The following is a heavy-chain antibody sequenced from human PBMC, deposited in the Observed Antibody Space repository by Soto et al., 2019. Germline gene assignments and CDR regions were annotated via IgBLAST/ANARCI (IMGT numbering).Heavy chain of an antibody. Sequence: GGSLRLCCAASGFTFSKYAMHWVRQARGTGLEWVAVISNDGSNPYYADSVKGRFTISRDNSKNTLYLQMNSLREEDTAVYYCARTGYDRSGYFVEYYFDYWGQGTLVTVSS. V-gene: IGHV3-30-3*01. J-gene: IGHJ4*02. D-gene: IGHD3-22*01. CDR1: GFTFSKYA. CDR2: ISNDGSNP. CDR3: ARTGYDRSGYFVEYYFDY.